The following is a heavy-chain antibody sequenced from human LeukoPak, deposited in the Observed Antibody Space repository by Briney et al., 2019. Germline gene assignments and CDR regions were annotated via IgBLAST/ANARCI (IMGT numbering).Heavy chain of an antibody. D-gene: IGHD1-26*01. CDR1: GLIFSDYA. CDR2: MSKSGDYT. CDR3: AKFNGWELAEYYLDY. J-gene: IGHJ4*01. Sequence: PGESLRLSCAASGLIFSDYAMSWVRQAPGKGLEWLSGMSKSGDYTHDTESVKGRFTISRDNSKNTLYLQMSGLRAEDTAIYYCAKFNGWELAEYYLDYWGHGTLVTVSS. V-gene: IGHV3-23*01.